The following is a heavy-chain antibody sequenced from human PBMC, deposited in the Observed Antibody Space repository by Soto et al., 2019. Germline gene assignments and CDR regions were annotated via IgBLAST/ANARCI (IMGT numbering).Heavy chain of an antibody. V-gene: IGHV4-30-2*01. CDR1: GGSISSGGFS. Sequence: QMQLQESGSGLVKPSQTLSLTCAVSGGSISSGGFSWSWIRQTPGKGLEWIGYIYHSGSTYYNPSLKGRGIISVVRSKNQFSLKLTSVTAADTAVYYCARSYCGGDCYSDFDAFDIWGQGTLVTVSS. CDR3: ARSYCGGDCYSDFDAFDI. CDR2: IYHSGST. D-gene: IGHD2-21*02. J-gene: IGHJ3*02.